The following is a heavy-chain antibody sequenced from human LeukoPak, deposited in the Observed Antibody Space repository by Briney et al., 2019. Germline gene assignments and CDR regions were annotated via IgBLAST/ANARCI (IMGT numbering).Heavy chain of an antibody. CDR2: ITGGHYPT. CDR3: TKDPNGDYVGAFDP. CDR1: GFSFSSFA. D-gene: IGHD4-17*01. V-gene: IGHV3-23*01. J-gene: IGHJ5*02. Sequence: GGSLRLSCAASGFSFSSFAMTWVRQAPGKGLEWVSSITGGHYPTYNTDSVKDRFTISRDNSKHTLYLQMNSLRADDTAVYYCTKDPNGDYVGAFDPWGQGTLVTVSS.